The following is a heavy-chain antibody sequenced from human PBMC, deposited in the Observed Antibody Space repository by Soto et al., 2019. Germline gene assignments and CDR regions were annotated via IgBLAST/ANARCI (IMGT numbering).Heavy chain of an antibody. V-gene: IGHV3-33*06. J-gene: IGHJ4*02. CDR3: AKEYGSGLVDS. CDR2: IWFDGSNK. CDR1: GFTFSSYG. D-gene: IGHD6-19*01. Sequence: QVQLVESGGGVVQPGRSLRLSCAASGFTFSSYGMHWVRQAPGKGLEWVAVIWFDGSNKYYADSVKGRFTISRDNSKNTLYLQMNSLSAEDRAVYYCAKEYGSGLVDSWGQGTLVTVSS.